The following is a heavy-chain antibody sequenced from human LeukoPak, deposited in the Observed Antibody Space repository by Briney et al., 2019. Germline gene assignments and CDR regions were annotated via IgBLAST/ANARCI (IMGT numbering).Heavy chain of an antibody. CDR1: GFTFSSYG. V-gene: IGHV3-30*02. CDR2: IRYDGSNK. Sequence: GGSLRLSCAASGFTFSSYGMHWVRQAPGKGLEWVAFIRYDGSNKYYADSVKGRFTISRDNSKNTLYLQMNSLRAEDTAVYYCAKAEYYYDSSGYYKPSYYYYYYMDVWGKGTTVTISS. J-gene: IGHJ6*03. D-gene: IGHD3-22*01. CDR3: AKAEYYYDSSGYYKPSYYYYYYMDV.